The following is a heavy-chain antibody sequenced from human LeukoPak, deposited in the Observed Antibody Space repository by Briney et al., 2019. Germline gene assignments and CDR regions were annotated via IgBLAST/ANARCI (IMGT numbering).Heavy chain of an antibody. Sequence: PSETLSLTCTVSGGSISSHYWSWIRQPPGKGLEWIGYIYYSGSTNYNPSLKSRVTISVDTSKNQFSLKLSSVTAADTAVYYCARVRTVTTVGGWFDPWGQGTLVTVSS. CDR2: IYYSGST. D-gene: IGHD4-11*01. CDR3: ARVRTVTTVGGWFDP. J-gene: IGHJ5*02. V-gene: IGHV4-59*11. CDR1: GGSISSHY.